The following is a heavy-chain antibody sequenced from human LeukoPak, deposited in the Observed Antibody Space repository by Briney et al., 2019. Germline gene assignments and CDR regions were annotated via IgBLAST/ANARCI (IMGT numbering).Heavy chain of an antibody. CDR1: GGSVSSGSYY. J-gene: IGHJ5*02. CDR3: ARVPKYYDILTGYYRWFDP. CDR2: INHSGST. Sequence: SETLSLTCTVSGGSVSSGSYYWSWIRQPPGKGLEWIGEINHSGSTNYNPSLKSRVTISVDTSKNQFSLKLSSVTAADTAVYYCARVPKYYDILTGYYRWFDPWGQGTLVTVSS. D-gene: IGHD3-9*01. V-gene: IGHV4-39*07.